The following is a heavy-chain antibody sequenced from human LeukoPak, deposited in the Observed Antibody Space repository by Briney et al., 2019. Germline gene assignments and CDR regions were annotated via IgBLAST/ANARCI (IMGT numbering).Heavy chain of an antibody. CDR2: IYSGGST. CDR3: ARVSVRGDTPARGAFDI. D-gene: IGHD3-10*01. Sequence: GGSLRLSCAASEFSVGSNYMTWVRQAPGKGLEWVSLIYSGGSTYYADSVKGRFTISRDNAKNTLYLQMNSLRAEDTAVYYCARVSVRGDTPARGAFDIWGQGTMVTVSS. CDR1: EFSVGSNY. J-gene: IGHJ3*02. V-gene: IGHV3-66*01.